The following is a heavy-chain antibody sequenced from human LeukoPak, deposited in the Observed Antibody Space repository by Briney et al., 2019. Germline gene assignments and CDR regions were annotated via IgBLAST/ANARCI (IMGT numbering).Heavy chain of an antibody. CDR3: TKEPELLPSGDWFDP. CDR2: IRYDGSNK. CDR1: GFTFSSYG. J-gene: IGHJ5*02. D-gene: IGHD1-14*01. V-gene: IGHV3-30*02. Sequence: PGGSLRLSCAAYGFTFSSYGMHWVRQAPGKGLEWVAFIRYDGSNKYYADSVKGRFTISRDNSQDKLFLQMNSLRDDDTAIYYCTKEPELLPSGDWFDPWGQGTLVTVS.